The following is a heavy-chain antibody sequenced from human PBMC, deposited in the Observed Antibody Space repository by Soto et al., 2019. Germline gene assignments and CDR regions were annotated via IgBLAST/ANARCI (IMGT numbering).Heavy chain of an antibody. CDR1: GGTFSSYA. D-gene: IGHD1-7*01. J-gene: IGHJ6*02. CDR2: IIPIFGTA. V-gene: IGHV1-69*13. Sequence: SVKVSCKASGGTFSSYAISWVRQAPGQGLEWMGGIIPIFGTANYAQKFRGRVTITADESTSTAYMELSSLRSEDTAVYYCAITYNWNYVPYYYYGMDVWGQGTTVTVSS. CDR3: AITYNWNYVPYYYYGMDV.